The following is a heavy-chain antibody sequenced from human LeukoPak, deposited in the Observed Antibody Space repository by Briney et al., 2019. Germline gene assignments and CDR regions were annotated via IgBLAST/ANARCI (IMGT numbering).Heavy chain of an antibody. V-gene: IGHV4-59*01. CDR3: ARDPTGTYVDY. D-gene: IGHD1-1*01. J-gene: IGHJ4*02. CDR1: GASISSYY. CDR2: IYYSGST. Sequence: PSETLSLTCTVSGASISSYYWSWIRQPPGKGLEWIGYIYYSGSTNYNPSLKSRVTISVDTSKNQFSLKLSSVTAADTAVYYCARDPTGTYVDYWGQGTLVTVSS.